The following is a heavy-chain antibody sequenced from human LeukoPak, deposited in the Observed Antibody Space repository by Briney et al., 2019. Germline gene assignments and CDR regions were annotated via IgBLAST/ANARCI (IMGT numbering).Heavy chain of an antibody. Sequence: GGSLRLSCAASGFTFSTSWVYWVRQAPGKGLVWVSRIKRDGSSTSYADSGKGRFTISRDNATNTLYLQMNSLRAEDTAMYYCARESMIAYGGFDYWGQGTLVTVSS. V-gene: IGHV3-74*01. J-gene: IGHJ4*02. CDR3: ARESMIAYGGFDY. CDR1: GFTFSTSW. D-gene: IGHD3-22*01. CDR2: IKRDGSST.